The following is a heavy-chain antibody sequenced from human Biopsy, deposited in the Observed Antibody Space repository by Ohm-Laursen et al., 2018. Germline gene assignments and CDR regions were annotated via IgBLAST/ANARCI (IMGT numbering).Heavy chain of an antibody. CDR3: AKDQLHTTSSVGAAFEI. V-gene: IGHV1-69*04. Sequence: GATVKISCKASGGTFGGSPITWLRQAPGQGLEWIGRIIPVVGLTTYAPRFQGRVTVTADTSTNTVYMDLSSLRSEDTAVYYCAKDQLHTTSSVGAAFEIWGPGTLVTVP. D-gene: IGHD1-7*01. CDR2: IIPVVGLT. J-gene: IGHJ3*02. CDR1: GGTFGGSP.